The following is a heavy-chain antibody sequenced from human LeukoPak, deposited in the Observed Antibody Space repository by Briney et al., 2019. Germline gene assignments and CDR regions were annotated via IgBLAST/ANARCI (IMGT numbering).Heavy chain of an antibody. CDR3: ARETSQKGAHYMDV. Sequence: SETLSLTCAVYGGSFSGDYWSWIRQPPGKWLEWIGESNHSGNTNYNPSLKSRVTISVDTSKNQFSLKLSSVTAADTAVYYCARETSQKGAHYMDVWGKGTTITISS. V-gene: IGHV4-34*01. J-gene: IGHJ6*03. D-gene: IGHD3-16*01. CDR1: GGSFSGDY. CDR2: SNHSGNT.